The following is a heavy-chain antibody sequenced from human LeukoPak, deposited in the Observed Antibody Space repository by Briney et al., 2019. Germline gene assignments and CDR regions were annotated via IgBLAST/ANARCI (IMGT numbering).Heavy chain of an antibody. CDR2: ISYDGSNK. D-gene: IGHD1-26*01. Sequence: PGRSLRLSCAASGFTFSSYAMHWVRQAPGKGLEWVAVISYDGSNKYYADSVKGRFTISRDNSKNTLYLQMNSLRAEDTAVYYCARAVGAPDYWGQGTLVTVSS. J-gene: IGHJ4*02. V-gene: IGHV3-30*04. CDR3: ARAVGAPDY. CDR1: GFTFSSYA.